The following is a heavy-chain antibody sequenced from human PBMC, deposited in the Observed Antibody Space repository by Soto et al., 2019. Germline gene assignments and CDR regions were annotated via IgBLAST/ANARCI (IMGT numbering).Heavy chain of an antibody. V-gene: IGHV4-4*02. CDR2: SHQSGNT. D-gene: IGHD5-18*01. CDR3: ATRDTGTVY. J-gene: IGHJ4*02. CDR1: GVSIGSHDW. Sequence: QVQLQESGPGLVKPSGTLSLTCAVSGVSIGSHDWWTWVRQPPGKGLEWIGESHQSGNTNYNSSLESRVTISLDKSKNHFSLQLSSVTAADSAVYYCATRDTGTVYSGQGTLVTVSS.